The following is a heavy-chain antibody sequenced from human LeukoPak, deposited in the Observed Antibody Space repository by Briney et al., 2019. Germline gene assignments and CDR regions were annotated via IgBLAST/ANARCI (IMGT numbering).Heavy chain of an antibody. V-gene: IGHV1-24*01. D-gene: IGHD1-26*01. CDR3: ARHSGSYWRYYFDY. J-gene: IGHJ4*02. CDR2: SDLEDGET. CDR1: GDSLTDLS. Sequence: ASVKVSCKVSGDSLTDLSMHWVRQAPGKGLEWMGGSDLEDGETVYAQKFEDRLIVTEDTSTGTAYMELRSLTSEDTALYYCARHSGSYWRYYFDYWGQGTLVTVSS.